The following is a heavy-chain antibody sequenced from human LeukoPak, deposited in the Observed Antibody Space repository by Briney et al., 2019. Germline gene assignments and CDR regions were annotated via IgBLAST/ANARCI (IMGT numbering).Heavy chain of an antibody. CDR1: GFTFTSYS. V-gene: IGHV3-7*05. Sequence: GGSLRLSCAASGFTFTSYSMTWVRQAPGRGLGWVARIKEDGSDIYYVDSVKGRFTISRDNAKRSLYLQMNSLRAEDTAVYYCAREWWYLDYWGQGTLVTVSS. D-gene: IGHD2-15*01. CDR3: AREWWYLDY. J-gene: IGHJ4*02. CDR2: IKEDGSDI.